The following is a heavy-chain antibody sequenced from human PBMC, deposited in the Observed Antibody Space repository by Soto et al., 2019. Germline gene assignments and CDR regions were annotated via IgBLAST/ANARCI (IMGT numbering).Heavy chain of an antibody. Sequence: GASVKVSCKASGYTFTGYYIHWVREAPGQGPEWMGWINPQTGGTSYAQKFQGRVTLSRDTSINTAYLELSRLTFDDAAVYFCARERYQVISDGMDVWGQGTMVTVSS. CDR2: INPQTGGT. CDR1: GYTFTGYY. CDR3: ARERYQVISDGMDV. V-gene: IGHV1-2*02. D-gene: IGHD2-2*01. J-gene: IGHJ6*02.